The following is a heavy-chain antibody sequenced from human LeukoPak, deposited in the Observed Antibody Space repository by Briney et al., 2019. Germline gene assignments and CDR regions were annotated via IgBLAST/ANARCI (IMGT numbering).Heavy chain of an antibody. Sequence: GILRLSCAASGFTFSSYSMNWVRQAPGKGLEWVSSISSSSSYICYADSVKGRFTISRDNAKNSLYLQMNSLRAEDTAVYYCARVADTSGFDPWGQGTLVTVSS. CDR2: ISSSSSYI. V-gene: IGHV3-21*01. CDR1: GFTFSSYS. J-gene: IGHJ5*02. CDR3: ARVADTSGFDP. D-gene: IGHD5-18*01.